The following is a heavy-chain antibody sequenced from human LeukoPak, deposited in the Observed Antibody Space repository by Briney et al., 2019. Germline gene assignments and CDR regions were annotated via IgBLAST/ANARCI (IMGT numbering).Heavy chain of an antibody. CDR1: GGSFSGYY. CDR2: INHSGST. D-gene: IGHD6-25*01. V-gene: IGHV4-34*01. CDR3: ARGRQRLPHDAFDI. J-gene: IGHJ3*02. Sequence: SETLSLTCAVYGGSFSGYYWSWIRQPPGKGLEWIGEINHSGSTNYNPSLKSRVTLSVDTSKDQFSLKLSSVTAADTAVYYCARGRQRLPHDAFDIWGQGTMVTVSS.